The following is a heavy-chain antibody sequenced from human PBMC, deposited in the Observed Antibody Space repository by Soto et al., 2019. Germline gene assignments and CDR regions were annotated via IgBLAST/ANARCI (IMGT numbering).Heavy chain of an antibody. D-gene: IGHD2-21*01. CDR2: INPSGGST. V-gene: IGHV1-46*01. Sequence: GASVKVSCKASGYTFTSYYMHWVRQAPGQGLEWMGIINPSGGSTSYAQKFQGRVTMTRDTSTSTVYMELSSLRSEDTAVYYCARESAVVFPAIPYFDYWGQGTLVTVS. J-gene: IGHJ4*02. CDR3: ARESAVVFPAIPYFDY. CDR1: GYTFTSYY.